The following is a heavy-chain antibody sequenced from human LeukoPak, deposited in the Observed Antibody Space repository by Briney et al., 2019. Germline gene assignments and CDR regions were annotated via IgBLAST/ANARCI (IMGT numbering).Heavy chain of an antibody. CDR1: GGSISSSSYY. Sequence: SETLSLTCTVSGGSISSSSYYWGWIRQPPGKGLEWIGSIYYRGSTYYNPSHKSRLTISVDTSKNQFSLKLSSVTAADTAVYYCARLLLEDIVVVPAAPYFDYWGQGTLVTVSS. J-gene: IGHJ4*02. V-gene: IGHV4-39*01. D-gene: IGHD2-2*01. CDR3: ARLLLEDIVVVPAAPYFDY. CDR2: IYYRGST.